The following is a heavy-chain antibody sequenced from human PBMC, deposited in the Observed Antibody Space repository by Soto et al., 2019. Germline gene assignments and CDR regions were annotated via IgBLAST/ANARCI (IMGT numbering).Heavy chain of an antibody. CDR3: ATASPVVTDV. CDR2: IYSSGST. CDR1: GGSISSGDYY. J-gene: IGHJ6*02. Sequence: QVQLQESGPGLVKPSQTLSLTCTVSGGSISSGDYYWGWIRQRPGKGLEWIGYIYSSGSTYYHPALKSGVTVSVDTSKNQFTLKLSSVTAADTAVYYCATASPVVTDVWGQGTTVTVSS. D-gene: IGHD5-18*01. V-gene: IGHV4-30-4*01.